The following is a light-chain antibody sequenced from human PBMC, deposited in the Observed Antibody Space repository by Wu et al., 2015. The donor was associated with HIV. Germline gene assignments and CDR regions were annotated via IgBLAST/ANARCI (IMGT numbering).Light chain of an antibody. V-gene: IGKV1-5*03. J-gene: IGKJ2*03. CDR2: KAS. CDR1: QSISSW. CDR3: QQYNSYSPPQDS. Sequence: DIQMTQSPSTLSASVGDRVTITCRASQSISSWLAWYQQKPGKAPKLLIYKASSLESGVPSRFSGSGSGTEFTLTISSLQPDDFATYYCQQYNSYSPPQDSFGQGTKLEIK.